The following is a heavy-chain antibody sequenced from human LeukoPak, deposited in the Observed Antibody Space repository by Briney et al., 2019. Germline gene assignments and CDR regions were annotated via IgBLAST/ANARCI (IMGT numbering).Heavy chain of an antibody. Sequence: PGGSLRLSCSASGFTVSSNYMSWVRRAPGKGLEWVAIIYSDRRTFYVVSVQGRFTISRDDSKNTLFLQMDSLRAEDTAIYYCARDSAFSSYSYWGQGALVTVSS. CDR1: GFTVSSNY. CDR2: IYSDRRT. D-gene: IGHD2-15*01. CDR3: ARDSAFSSYSY. V-gene: IGHV3-53*01. J-gene: IGHJ4*02.